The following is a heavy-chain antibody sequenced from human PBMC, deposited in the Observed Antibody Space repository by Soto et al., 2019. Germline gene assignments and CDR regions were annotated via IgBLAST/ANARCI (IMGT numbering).Heavy chain of an antibody. V-gene: IGHV3-30*18. Sequence: PGGSLRLSCAASGFTFSSYGMHWVRQAPGKGLEWLAVISYDGSNKYYADSVKGRFTISRDNSKNTLYLQMNSLRAEDTAVYYCAKGEDIMTADVIYYYYYMDVWGKGTTVTVSS. J-gene: IGHJ6*03. D-gene: IGHD2-8*01. CDR2: ISYDGSNK. CDR1: GFTFSSYG. CDR3: AKGEDIMTADVIYYYYYMDV.